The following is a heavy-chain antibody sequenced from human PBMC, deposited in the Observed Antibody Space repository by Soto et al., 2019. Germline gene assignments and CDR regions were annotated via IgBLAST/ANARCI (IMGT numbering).Heavy chain of an antibody. V-gene: IGHV3-23*01. D-gene: IGHD3-16*02. Sequence: PGGSLRLSCAASGFTFSSYAMSWVRQAPGKGLEWVSAISGSGGSTYYADSVKGRFTISRDNSKNTLYLQMNSLRAEDTAVYYCAKDIPLRSSYDYVWGSYRYTGDYWGQGTLVTVSS. CDR3: AKDIPLRSSYDYVWGSYRYTGDY. J-gene: IGHJ4*02. CDR1: GFTFSSYA. CDR2: ISGSGGST.